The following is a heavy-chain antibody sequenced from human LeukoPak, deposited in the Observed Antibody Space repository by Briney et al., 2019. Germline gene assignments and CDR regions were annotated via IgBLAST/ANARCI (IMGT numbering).Heavy chain of an antibody. CDR1: GGSFSGYY. J-gene: IGHJ3*02. CDR2: INHSGST. V-gene: IGHV4-34*01. Sequence: PSETLSLTCAVYGGSFSGYYWSWIRQPPGKGLEWIGEINHSGSTNYNPSLKSRVTISVDTSKNQFSLKLSSVTAADTAVYYCARRNDYYDSSGYYSDAFDIWGQGTMVTVSS. CDR3: ARRNDYYDSSGYYSDAFDI. D-gene: IGHD3-22*01.